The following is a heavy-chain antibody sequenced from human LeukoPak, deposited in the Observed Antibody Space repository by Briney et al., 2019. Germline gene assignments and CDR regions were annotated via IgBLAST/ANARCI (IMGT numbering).Heavy chain of an antibody. CDR2: ISSDGGTT. CDR3: AREGSRPYCSGGSCYSF. D-gene: IGHD2-15*01. J-gene: IGHJ4*02. CDR1: GFIFNNYP. V-gene: IGHV3-64*04. Sequence: GGSLRLSCSASGFIFNNYPMQWVRQAAGKGLDYISAISSDGGTTYYADSVKGRFTISRDNSKSTLYLEMNSLRAEDTAVYYCAREGSRPYCSGGSCYSFWGQGTLVTVSS.